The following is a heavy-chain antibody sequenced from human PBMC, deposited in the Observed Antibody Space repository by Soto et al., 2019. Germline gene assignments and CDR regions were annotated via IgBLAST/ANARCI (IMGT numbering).Heavy chain of an antibody. CDR2: IYHSEST. CDR3: ARGEERVAMPSGY. D-gene: IGHD2-2*01. CDR1: GDSISSSKW. J-gene: IGHJ4*02. V-gene: IGHV4-4*02. Sequence: PSETLSLTCAVSGDSISSSKWWSWVRQPPGKELEWIGEIYHSESTNYNPSLKSRVILSVDKSKNQFSLKLCSVTAAYSSLYYCARGEERVAMPSGYWGQGTLVTVSS.